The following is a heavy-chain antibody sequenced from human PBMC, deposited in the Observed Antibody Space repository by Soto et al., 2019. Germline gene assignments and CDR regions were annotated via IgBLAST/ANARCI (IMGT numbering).Heavy chain of an antibody. CDR1: GGSISSGGYY. D-gene: IGHD3-10*01. CDR3: ARDMWVRWFDP. CDR2: IYYSGST. V-gene: IGHV4-31*03. Sequence: QVQLQESGPGLVKPSQTLSLTCTVSGGSISSGGYYWRWIRQHPGKGLEWIGYIYYSGSTYYNPSLKSRVTISVDKSKNQFSLKLSSVTAADKAVYYCARDMWVRWFDPWGQGTLVTVSS. J-gene: IGHJ5*02.